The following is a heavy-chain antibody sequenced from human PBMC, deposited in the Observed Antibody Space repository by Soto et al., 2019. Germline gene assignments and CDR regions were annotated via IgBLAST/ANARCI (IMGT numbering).Heavy chain of an antibody. CDR3: ARNRDFYDSSGLDY. CDR2: ISGGGGSTI. J-gene: IGHJ4*02. CDR1: GFTFSDYY. Sequence: QVQLVESGGGLVKPGGSLRLSCAASGFTFSDYYMTWIRQSPGKGLEWISYISGGGGSTIQYADSVKGRFSISRDNAKNSLYLQMNSLRAEDTAVYYCARNRDFYDSSGLDYWGQGSLVTVSS. V-gene: IGHV3-11*01. D-gene: IGHD3-22*01.